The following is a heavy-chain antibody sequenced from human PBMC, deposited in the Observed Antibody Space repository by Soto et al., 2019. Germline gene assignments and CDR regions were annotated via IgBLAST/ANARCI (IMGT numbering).Heavy chain of an antibody. CDR1: XFTFSIYA. CDR2: ISGSGGST. V-gene: IGHV3-23*01. Sequence: SCASSXFTFSIYAIRWFLQAPGKGLELVSAISGSGGSTYYAESVKGRFTISRDNSKNTLYLQMNSLRAEDTAVYYCAKKSSSWYWWLETWGQRPLV. J-gene: IGHJ5*02. CDR3: AKKSSSWYWWLET. D-gene: IGHD6-13*01.